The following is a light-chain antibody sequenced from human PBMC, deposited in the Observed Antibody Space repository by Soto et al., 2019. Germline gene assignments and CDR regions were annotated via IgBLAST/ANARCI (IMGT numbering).Light chain of an antibody. V-gene: IGKV3-11*01. Sequence: EIVLTQSPATLSLSPGERATLSCRASQSVSSYLAWYQQKPGQAPRLLIYDASNRATGTPARFSGSGSGTDFTLTISRLEPEDFAVYYCQQYSSSPPITFGQGTRLEIK. CDR2: DAS. CDR3: QQYSSSPPIT. J-gene: IGKJ5*01. CDR1: QSVSSY.